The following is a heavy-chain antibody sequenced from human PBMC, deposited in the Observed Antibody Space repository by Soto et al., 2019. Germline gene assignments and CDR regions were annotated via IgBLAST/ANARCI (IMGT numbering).Heavy chain of an antibody. V-gene: IGHV2-5*04. CDR3: SRRLPFMGSDY. Sequence: QITLKESGPSLVKPTQTLTLSCTFSGFSLTTSGVAVGWVRQPPGKALEWLALIFWNGDKRYRPSLETRLSITMDTSRNQVVLTMTNMDPADTGTYYCSRRLPFMGSDYWGQGAPVTVSS. CDR2: IFWNGDK. CDR1: GFSLTTSGVA. J-gene: IGHJ4*02. D-gene: IGHD3-10*01.